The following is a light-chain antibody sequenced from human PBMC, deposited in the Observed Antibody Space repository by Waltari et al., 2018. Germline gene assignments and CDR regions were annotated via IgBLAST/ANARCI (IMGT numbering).Light chain of an antibody. J-gene: IGLJ3*02. CDR3: CSYAGDAVYM. CDR2: DVS. Sequence: QSALTQPRSVSGSPGQSVTISCTGTSSDVGPYSYVSWYQPHPGKAPKVMIFDVSRRPPGVPDRFSGSKSGNTASLTISGLQAEDEADYYCCSYAGDAVYMFGGGTKVTVL. CDR1: SSDVGPYSY. V-gene: IGLV2-11*01.